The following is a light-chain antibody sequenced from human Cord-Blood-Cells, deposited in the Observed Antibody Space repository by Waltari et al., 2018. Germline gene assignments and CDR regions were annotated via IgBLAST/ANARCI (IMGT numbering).Light chain of an antibody. J-gene: IGLJ1*01. CDR3: CSYAGSSTYV. V-gene: IGLV2-23*02. CDR2: EVS. CDR1: SSDVGSYNL. Sequence: QSALTQPASVSGSPGQSITISCTGTSSDVGSYNLVSWYQRHPGKAPKLMIYEVSKRPSGVSNRVSGSKSGNTASLTISGLQAEDEADYYCCSYAGSSTYVFGTGTKVTVL.